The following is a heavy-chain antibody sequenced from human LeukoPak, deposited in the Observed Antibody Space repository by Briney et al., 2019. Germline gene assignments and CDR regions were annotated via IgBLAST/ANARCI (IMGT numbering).Heavy chain of an antibody. CDR3: AKALGSGSYSAFDY. Sequence: GGSLRLSCAASGFTFDDYAMNWVRQAPGKGLEWVSGISWNSGSIGYADSVKGRFTISRDNAKNSLYLQMNSLRAEDMALYYCAKALGSGSYSAFDYWGQGTLVTVSS. D-gene: IGHD1-26*01. CDR2: ISWNSGSI. CDR1: GFTFDDYA. J-gene: IGHJ4*01. V-gene: IGHV3-9*03.